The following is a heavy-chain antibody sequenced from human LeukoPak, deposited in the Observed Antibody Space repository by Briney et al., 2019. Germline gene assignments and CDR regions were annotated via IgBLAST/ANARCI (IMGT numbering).Heavy chain of an antibody. CDR3: ARRAARHGWDDC. V-gene: IGHV3-7*02. D-gene: IGHD6-6*01. CDR1: GFTFSSYW. Sequence: GGSLRLSCAVSGFTFSSYWMSWVRQAPGKGLEWVANIKQDGSEKYYADSVKGRFTISRDNAKNSLYLQMNSLRAEDTAVYYCARRAARHGWDDCWGQGTLVTVSS. J-gene: IGHJ4*02. CDR2: IKQDGSEK.